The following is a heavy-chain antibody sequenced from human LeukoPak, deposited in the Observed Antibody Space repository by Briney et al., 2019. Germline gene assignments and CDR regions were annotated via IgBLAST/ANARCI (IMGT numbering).Heavy chain of an antibody. Sequence: ASVKVSCKASGYIFTDYAIHWLRQAPGQRPEWMGWMNGGNGNTKYSQKFQGRITLIKDTSAATAYMELSSLRHDDLAVYYCARGRGTSGSNRDFYYYYYMDVWGKGTTVTVSS. CDR2: MNGGNGNT. J-gene: IGHJ6*03. CDR1: GYIFTDYA. D-gene: IGHD2-15*01. V-gene: IGHV1-3*01. CDR3: ARGRGTSGSNRDFYYYYYMDV.